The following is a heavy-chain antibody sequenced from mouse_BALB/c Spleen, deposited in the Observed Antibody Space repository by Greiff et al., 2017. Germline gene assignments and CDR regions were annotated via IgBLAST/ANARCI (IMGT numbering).Heavy chain of an antibody. V-gene: IGHV5-17*02. Sequence: EVMLVESGGGLVQPGGSRKLSCAASGFTFSSFGMHWVRQAPEKGLEWVAYISSGSSTIYYADTVKGRFTITRDDPKNTLFLQMTSLRSEDTAMYYCARGGSGGDYYAMDYWGQGTSVTVSS. CDR2: ISSGSSTI. CDR1: GFTFSSFG. J-gene: IGHJ4*01. D-gene: IGHD4-1*01. CDR3: ARGGSGGDYYAMDY.